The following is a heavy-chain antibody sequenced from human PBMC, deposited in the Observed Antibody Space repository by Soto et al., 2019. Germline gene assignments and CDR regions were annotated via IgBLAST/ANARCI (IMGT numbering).Heavy chain of an antibody. J-gene: IGHJ4*02. Sequence: EVQLLESGGGWVQPGGSLRLSCAASGFTFNGYAMSWVRQAPGKGLEWVSTISGDATHTWYADSVKGRFTISRDNSKTSLYLPINTLSAEDTAVHHCADRYSYSPIDFDSRGQGTMVTVSS. D-gene: IGHD1-26*01. CDR1: GFTFNGYA. V-gene: IGHV3-23*01. CDR2: ISGDATHT. CDR3: ADRYSYSPIDFDS.